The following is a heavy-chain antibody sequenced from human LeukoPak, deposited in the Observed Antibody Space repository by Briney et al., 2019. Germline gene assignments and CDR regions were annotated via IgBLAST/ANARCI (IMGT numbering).Heavy chain of an antibody. CDR2: ISGGGGST. CDR3: AKRTSVTSIDY. J-gene: IGHJ4*02. D-gene: IGHD4-17*01. V-gene: IGHV3-23*01. Sequence: GGSLRLSCAASGFTFSNYAMSWVRQAPGKGLEWVSVISGGGGSTYYADSVRGRFTISRDNSKNTLYLQMNSLRAEDTAVYYCAKRTSVTSIDYWGQGTLVTVSS. CDR1: GFTFSNYA.